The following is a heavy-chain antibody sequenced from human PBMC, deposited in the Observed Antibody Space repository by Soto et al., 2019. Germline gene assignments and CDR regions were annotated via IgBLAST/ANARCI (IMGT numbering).Heavy chain of an antibody. D-gene: IGHD4-17*01. Sequence: SGPTLVNPTQTLTLTCTFSGFSLSTSGMCVSWIRQPPGKALEWLALIDWDDDKYYSTSLKTRLTISKDTSKNQVVLTMTNMDPVDTATYYCARIPAREDSGGPMSYYYYGMDVWGQGTKVTVSS. CDR1: GFSLSTSGMC. CDR2: IDWDDDK. J-gene: IGHJ6*02. V-gene: IGHV2-70*01. CDR3: ARIPAREDSGGPMSYYYYGMDV.